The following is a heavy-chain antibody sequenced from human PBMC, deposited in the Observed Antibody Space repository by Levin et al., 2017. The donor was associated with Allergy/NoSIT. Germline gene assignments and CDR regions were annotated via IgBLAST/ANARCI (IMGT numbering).Heavy chain of an antibody. Sequence: GESLKISCAASGFTFSSYGMHWVRQAPGKGLEWVAVISYDGSNKYYADSVKGRFTISRDNSKNTLYLQMNSLRAEDTAVYYCAKDDSAAMGYWGQGTLVTVSS. CDR2: ISYDGSNK. CDR3: AKDDSAAMGY. J-gene: IGHJ4*02. D-gene: IGHD2-2*01. CDR1: GFTFSSYG. V-gene: IGHV3-30*18.